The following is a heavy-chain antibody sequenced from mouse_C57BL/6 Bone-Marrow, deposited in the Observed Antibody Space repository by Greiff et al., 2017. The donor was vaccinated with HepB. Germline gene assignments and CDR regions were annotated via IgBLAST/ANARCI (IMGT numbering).Heavy chain of an antibody. CDR2: IYPGDGDT. CDR3: ARDDYDYAMDY. Sequence: VQLQQSGPELVKPGASVKISCKASGYAFSSSWMNWVKQRPGKGLGWIGRIYPGDGDTNYNGKFKGKATLTADKSSSTAYMQLSSLTSEDSAVYFCARDDYDYAMDYWGQGTSVTVSS. J-gene: IGHJ4*01. V-gene: IGHV1-82*01. CDR1: GYAFSSSW. D-gene: IGHD2-4*01.